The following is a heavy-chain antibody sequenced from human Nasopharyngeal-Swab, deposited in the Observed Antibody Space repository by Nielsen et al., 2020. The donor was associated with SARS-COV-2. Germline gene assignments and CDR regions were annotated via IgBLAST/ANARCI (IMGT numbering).Heavy chain of an antibody. CDR2: VRSKGNNYAT. V-gene: IGHV3-73*01. D-gene: IGHD2-15*01. Sequence: GESLKISCAASGFTFSDSAINWVRQASGKGLEWVGRVRSKGNNYATAYSASVKGRFIIFRDDPTNTAYLQMNSLKTEDTAMYYCTRCGGGCYSVRDYWGQGTLVTVSS. J-gene: IGHJ4*02. CDR1: GFTFSDSA. CDR3: TRCGGGCYSVRDY.